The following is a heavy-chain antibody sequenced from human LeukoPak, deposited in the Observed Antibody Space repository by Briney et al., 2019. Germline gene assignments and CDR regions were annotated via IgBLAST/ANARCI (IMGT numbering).Heavy chain of an antibody. CDR1: GFTFSSYS. D-gene: IGHD4-17*01. J-gene: IGHJ3*01. CDR2: ISSSSSTI. Sequence: PPGGSLRLSCAASGFTFSSYSMNWVRQAPGKGLEWVSYISSSSSTIYYADSVRGRFTISRDNAKNSLYLQMNSLRAEDTAVYYCARDSRWGGYGDYGPNLVWGQGTMVTVSS. CDR3: ARDSRWGGYGDYGPNLV. V-gene: IGHV3-48*04.